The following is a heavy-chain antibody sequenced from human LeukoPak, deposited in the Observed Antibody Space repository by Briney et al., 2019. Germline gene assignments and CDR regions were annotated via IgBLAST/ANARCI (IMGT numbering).Heavy chain of an antibody. CDR3: ARDKNLGIVATMFDY. CDR1: GGTFSSFA. CDR2: IIPLFGSS. D-gene: IGHD5-12*01. V-gene: IGHV1-69*06. Sequence: SVKVSCKASGGTFSSFAIAWVRQAPGQGLEWMGGIIPLFGSSNYAQKFQGRVTITADKSTSTAYMELSSLRSKDTAVYYCARDKNLGIVATMFDYWGQGTLVTVSS. J-gene: IGHJ4*02.